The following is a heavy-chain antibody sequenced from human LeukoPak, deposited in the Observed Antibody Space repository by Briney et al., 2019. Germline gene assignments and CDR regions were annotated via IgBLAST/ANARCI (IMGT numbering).Heavy chain of an antibody. V-gene: IGHV2-70*11. CDR2: SDWDDDK. J-gene: IGHJ4*02. D-gene: IGHD2-15*01. CDR3: ARSPSGLDCSGGSCYSIFGY. Sequence: SGPALVKPTQTRTLTCTFSGFSLSTRGMCVNWIRQPPVKALEWLARSDWDDDKYYRTSLKTRLTISKDTSKNQVVLSMTNMDPVDTATYYCARSPSGLDCSGGSCYSIFGYWGQGSRVTVSS. CDR1: GFSLSTRGMC.